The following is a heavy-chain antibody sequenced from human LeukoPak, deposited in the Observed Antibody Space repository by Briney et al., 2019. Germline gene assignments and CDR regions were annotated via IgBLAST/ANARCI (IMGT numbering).Heavy chain of an antibody. Sequence: GGSLRLSCAASGFIFNNYALNWVRQAPGKGLEWVSFITSTSSDLFYADSVKGRFTVSRDNAKNSLYLQMNSLRAEDTALYYCAKMRGRYYYDSSGDYWGQGTLVTVSS. D-gene: IGHD3-22*01. CDR1: GFIFNNYA. J-gene: IGHJ4*02. V-gene: IGHV3-21*04. CDR2: ITSTSSDL. CDR3: AKMRGRYYYDSSGDY.